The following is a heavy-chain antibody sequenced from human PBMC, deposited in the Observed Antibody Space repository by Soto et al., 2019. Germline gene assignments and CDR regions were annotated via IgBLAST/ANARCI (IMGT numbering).Heavy chain of an antibody. CDR1: GGSISSYY. CDR3: ARDQGVGGVDP. Sequence: TLSLTCTVSGGSISSYYWSWIRQPPGHGLEWIGYIYYSGSTNYNPSLKSRVTISVDTSKNQFSLKLSSVTAADTAVYYCARDQGVGGVDPWGQGTLVTVSS. J-gene: IGHJ5*02. CDR2: IYYSGST. D-gene: IGHD1-26*01. V-gene: IGHV4-59*01.